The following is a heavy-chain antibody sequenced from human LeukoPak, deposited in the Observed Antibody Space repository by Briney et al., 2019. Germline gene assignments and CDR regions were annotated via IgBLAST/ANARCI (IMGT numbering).Heavy chain of an antibody. V-gene: IGHV3-23*01. J-gene: IGHJ4*02. CDR2: ISSSGDIT. Sequence: GGSLRLSCAASGFTFNYYAMSWVRQAPGKGLEWVSAISSSGDITFYADSVKGRFTISRDNSRYTLSLQMNSLRAEDAAVYYCAKDRPNYYESNGHYDGRNGDYWGQGTLVTVSS. D-gene: IGHD3-22*01. CDR3: AKDRPNYYESNGHYDGRNGDY. CDR1: GFTFNYYA.